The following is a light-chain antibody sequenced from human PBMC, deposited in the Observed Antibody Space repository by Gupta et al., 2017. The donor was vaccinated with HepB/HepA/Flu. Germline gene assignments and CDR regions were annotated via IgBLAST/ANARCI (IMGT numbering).Light chain of an antibody. CDR3: HSRDSSDAFSA. CDR2: GEN. V-gene: IGLV3-19*01. Sequence: ANWYQQKSGQAPVLVLYGENSRPSGVTDRFSGSRSGNTASLRITGAQAADETAYYCHSRDSSDAFSAFAGGTKLTVL. J-gene: IGLJ2*01.